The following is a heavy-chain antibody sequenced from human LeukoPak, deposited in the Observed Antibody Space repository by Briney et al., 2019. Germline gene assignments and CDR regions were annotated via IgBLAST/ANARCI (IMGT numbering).Heavy chain of an antibody. V-gene: IGHV3-49*03. CDR2: IRSKGYGGTA. J-gene: IGHJ4*02. D-gene: IGHD3-9*01. CDR3: TSEIRYFDWFQADY. Sequence: GVLRLSCTTSGFTFGDYSMSWFRQAPGKGLEWVGFIRSKGYGGTAEYAASVKGRFTISRDDSNSIAYLQMDSLKTEDTAVYYCTSEIRYFDWFQADYWGQGTLVTVSS. CDR1: GFTFGDYS.